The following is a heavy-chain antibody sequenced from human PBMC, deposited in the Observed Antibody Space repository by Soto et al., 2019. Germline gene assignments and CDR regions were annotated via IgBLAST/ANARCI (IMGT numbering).Heavy chain of an antibody. CDR2: INRRGST. Sequence: QVQLQQWGAGLLKPSETLSFTCAVYVGSFSGYYWSWIRQPPGKGLEWIGEINRRGSTNYNPSLKSRVTISVDTSRNQCSLKLSSVTAADTAVYYCARGGRGSESGFDIWGQGTMVTVSS. V-gene: IGHV4-34*01. CDR1: VGSFSGYY. D-gene: IGHD3-3*01. J-gene: IGHJ3*02. CDR3: ARGGRGSESGFDI.